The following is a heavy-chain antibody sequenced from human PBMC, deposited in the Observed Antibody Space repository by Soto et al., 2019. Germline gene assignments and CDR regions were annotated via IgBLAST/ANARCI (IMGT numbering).Heavy chain of an antibody. CDR2: IRGTAT. J-gene: IGHJ5*02. V-gene: IGHV3-23*01. CDR3: AKGAVFMPTSGGWCNWFDP. D-gene: IGHD2-21*01. CDR1: GFSFSSFA. Sequence: EVQLLESGGTLVQPGESPRLSCEVSGFSFSSFAMNWVRQAPGEGLEWVSSIRGTATSYADSVKGRFTISRDNSKDTVYLQMKTLRCEDTAVYYCAKGAVFMPTSGGWCNWFDPWGQGTLVIVSS.